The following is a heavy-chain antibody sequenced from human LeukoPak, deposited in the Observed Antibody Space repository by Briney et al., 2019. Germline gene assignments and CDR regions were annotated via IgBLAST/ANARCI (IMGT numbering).Heavy chain of an antibody. CDR1: GIPFSDFY. Sequence: PGGSLRLSCVVSGIPFSDFYMNWIRQAPGKGLEWISYISSSSSYTDYAESVKGRFTISRDNAKSALYLQMNDLRVEDTAVYYCAAGKAADYWGQGTLVIVSS. D-gene: IGHD6-25*01. V-gene: IGHV3-11*03. CDR3: AAGKAADY. J-gene: IGHJ4*02. CDR2: ISSSSSYT.